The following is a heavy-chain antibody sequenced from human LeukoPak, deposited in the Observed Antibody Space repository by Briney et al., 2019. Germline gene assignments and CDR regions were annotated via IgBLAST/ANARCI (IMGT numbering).Heavy chain of an antibody. V-gene: IGHV3-21*01. J-gene: IGHJ4*02. Sequence: TFSSGSSIYIYYADSVKGRFTISRDNAKNSLYLQMNSLRAEDTAVYYCARDPPYYDSSGYYYDYWGQGALVTVSS. CDR3: ARDPPYYDSSGYYYDY. D-gene: IGHD3-22*01. CDR2: SSGSSIYI.